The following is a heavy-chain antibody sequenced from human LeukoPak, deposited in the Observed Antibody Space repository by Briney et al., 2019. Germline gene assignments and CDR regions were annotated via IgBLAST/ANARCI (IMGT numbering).Heavy chain of an antibody. V-gene: IGHV4-4*07. D-gene: IGHD3-10*01. CDR1: GGSLSSFY. J-gene: IGHJ4*02. CDR3: ARVYGSGSGDDY. CDR2: IYTSGST. Sequence: SETLSLTCPVSGGSLSSFYWSWIRQPAGKGLEWIGRIYTSGSTTYNPSLKSRVTMSVDTSKNQFSLKLSSVTAADTAVYYCARVYGSGSGDDYWGQGTLVTVSS.